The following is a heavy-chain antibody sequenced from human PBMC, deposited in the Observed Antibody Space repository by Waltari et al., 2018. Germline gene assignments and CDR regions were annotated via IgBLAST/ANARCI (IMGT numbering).Heavy chain of an antibody. V-gene: IGHV1-69*12. CDR2: IIPNYGRP. CDR1: GGTFGSYS. Sequence: VHLVPSGAEMRKPGSSVKVSCKASGGTFGSYSIAWVRQAAGQGLEWLGGIIPNYGRPQYANNFQGRVTLTADASTTTVFLEMSGLRAEDTAIYFCARRDLGFAFDVWGQGTLVIVSS. J-gene: IGHJ3*01. CDR3: ARRDLGFAFDV. D-gene: IGHD1-26*01.